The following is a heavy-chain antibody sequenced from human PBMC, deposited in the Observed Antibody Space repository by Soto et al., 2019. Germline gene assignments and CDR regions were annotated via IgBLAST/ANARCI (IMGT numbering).Heavy chain of an antibody. V-gene: IGHV1-46*01. CDR1: GNTLTTYY. CDR3: GSPRSGPSPDVGH. CDR2: INLSGGST. Sequence: ASVKVSCKASGNTLTTYYIHWVRQAPGQGLEWMGIINLSGGSTSYAQKFQGRVTMTRDTSISTAYMEVSSLTSDDTAVYYCGSPRSGPSPDVGHWGHGTVVTVSS. D-gene: IGHD2-15*01. J-gene: IGHJ4*01.